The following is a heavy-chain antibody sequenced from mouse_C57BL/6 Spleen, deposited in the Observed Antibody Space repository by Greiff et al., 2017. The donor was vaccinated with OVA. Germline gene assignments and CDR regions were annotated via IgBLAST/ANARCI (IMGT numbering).Heavy chain of an antibody. D-gene: IGHD2-1*01. CDR1: GFTFSSYG. Sequence: EVQLVESGGDLVKPGGSLKLSCAASGFTFSSYGMSWVRQTPDKRLEWVATISSGGSYTYYPDSVKGRFTISRDNAKNTLYLQMSSLKSEDTAMYYCARAFYYGNYEENAMDYWGQGTSVTVSS. CDR2: ISSGGSYT. CDR3: ARAFYYGNYEENAMDY. J-gene: IGHJ4*01. V-gene: IGHV5-6*01.